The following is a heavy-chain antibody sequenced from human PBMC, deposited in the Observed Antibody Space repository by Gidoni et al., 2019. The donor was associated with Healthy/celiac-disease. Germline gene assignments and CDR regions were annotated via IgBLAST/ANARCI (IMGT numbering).Heavy chain of an antibody. Sequence: EVKLVESGGGLVKPGRSLSLSCTASGCTFGDYALSWFRQAPGKGLEGGGCIRRKADGGTTEYAASVKGRFTISRYDSKRIANLQMNSLKTEDTAVYYWTRDNEAYCGGDCYPFDYWGQGTLVTVSS. V-gene: IGHV3-49*05. CDR3: TRDNEAYCGGDCYPFDY. CDR1: GCTFGDYA. CDR2: IRRKADGGTT. D-gene: IGHD2-21*02. J-gene: IGHJ4*02.